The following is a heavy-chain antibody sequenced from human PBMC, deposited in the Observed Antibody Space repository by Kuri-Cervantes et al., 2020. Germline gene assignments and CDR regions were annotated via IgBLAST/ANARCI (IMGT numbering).Heavy chain of an antibody. Sequence: GGSLRLSCVASGFTVSSNYMTWVRQAPGKGLEWVSVIYSGANAYYADSVKGRFTISRDNSKNTLYLQMNSLRAEDTAVYYCARHGKNDAFDIWGQGTMVTVSS. V-gene: IGHV3-66*04. CDR2: IYSGANA. J-gene: IGHJ3*02. CDR1: GFTVSSNY. D-gene: IGHD1-26*01. CDR3: ARHGKNDAFDI.